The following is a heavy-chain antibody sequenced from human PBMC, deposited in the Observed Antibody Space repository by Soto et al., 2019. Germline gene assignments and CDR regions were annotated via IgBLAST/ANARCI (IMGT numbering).Heavy chain of an antibody. Sequence: EVQLLESGGGLVQPGGSLRLSCAASGFTFSSYAMSWVRQAPGKGLEWVSAISGSGGSTYYADSVQGRFTISRDNSKNTLYLQMNSLRAEDTAVYYCAKSGRGIVVVPAARRYDAFDIWGQGTMVTVSS. CDR2: ISGSGGST. CDR3: AKSGRGIVVVPAARRYDAFDI. V-gene: IGHV3-23*01. J-gene: IGHJ3*02. CDR1: GFTFSSYA. D-gene: IGHD2-2*01.